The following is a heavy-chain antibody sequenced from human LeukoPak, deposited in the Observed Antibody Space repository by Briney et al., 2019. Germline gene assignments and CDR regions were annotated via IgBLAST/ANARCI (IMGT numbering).Heavy chain of an antibody. CDR3: ARRYSRGPNYYDSSGYYPRRAFDI. D-gene: IGHD3-22*01. Sequence: SETLCLSCTASGGSISSSSYYWGWLRQPPGKGLEWFRSIYYSGSSYYNSSLKRRATISVDTSKNQFSLKLSSVTAADTAVYYCARRYSRGPNYYDSSGYYPRRAFDIWGQGTMVTVSS. CDR2: IYYSGSS. V-gene: IGHV4-39*01. J-gene: IGHJ3*02. CDR1: GGSISSSSYY.